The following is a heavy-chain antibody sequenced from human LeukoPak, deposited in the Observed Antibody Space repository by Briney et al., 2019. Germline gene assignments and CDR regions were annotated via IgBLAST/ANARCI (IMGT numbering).Heavy chain of an antibody. CDR2: ISGSGGST. Sequence: GGSLRLSCAASGFTFSSYAMSWVRQAPGKVLDSVSAISGSGGSTYYADSVKGRFTISRDNSKNTLYLQMNSLRAEDTAVYYCAKDLYCSGGSCDHYYYYGMDVWGQGTTVTVSS. D-gene: IGHD2-15*01. V-gene: IGHV3-23*01. CDR3: AKDLYCSGGSCDHYYYYGMDV. J-gene: IGHJ6*02. CDR1: GFTFSSYA.